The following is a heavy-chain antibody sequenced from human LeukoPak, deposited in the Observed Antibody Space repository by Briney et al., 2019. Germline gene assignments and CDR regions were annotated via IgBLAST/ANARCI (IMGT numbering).Heavy chain of an antibody. D-gene: IGHD4-17*01. Sequence: GGSLRLSCAASGFPFSNFAMTWVRQAPGKGLEWVSSLTSSRGHSYTADTVKGRFTISRDNSQNTLYLQMNNLRVEDTGVYYCSRDPNGDYVGAFDSWGQGTLVTVSS. J-gene: IGHJ5*01. CDR3: SRDPNGDYVGAFDS. CDR2: LTSSRGHS. V-gene: IGHV3-23*01. CDR1: GFPFSNFA.